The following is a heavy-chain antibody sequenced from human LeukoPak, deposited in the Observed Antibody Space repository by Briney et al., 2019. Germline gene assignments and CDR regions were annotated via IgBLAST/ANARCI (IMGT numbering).Heavy chain of an antibody. CDR3: ARQISDYYYYYIDV. V-gene: IGHV4-39*01. J-gene: IGHJ6*03. CDR1: GGSISSSHYY. Sequence: SETLSLTCTVSGGSISSSHYYWGWIRQTPGKGLEWIGTIYYSGTTYYNPSLESRATISEDTSKNQFSLTFRSVTAADTAVYYCARQISDYYYYYIDVWGKGTTVTVSS. D-gene: IGHD3-10*01. CDR2: IYYSGTT.